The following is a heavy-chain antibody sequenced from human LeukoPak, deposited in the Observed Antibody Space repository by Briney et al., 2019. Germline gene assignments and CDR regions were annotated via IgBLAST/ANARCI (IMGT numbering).Heavy chain of an antibody. D-gene: IGHD3-10*01. CDR2: ISTSGSST. Sequence: PGGSLRLSCAASGFSFSNYGMSWVRQAPGKGLEWVSSISTSGSSTYYVDSVKGRFTISRDNSKHMLYLQMNSLRAEDTALYYCAKDLRVHWGQGIMVTVSS. V-gene: IGHV3-23*01. J-gene: IGHJ4*02. CDR1: GFSFSNYG. CDR3: AKDLRVH.